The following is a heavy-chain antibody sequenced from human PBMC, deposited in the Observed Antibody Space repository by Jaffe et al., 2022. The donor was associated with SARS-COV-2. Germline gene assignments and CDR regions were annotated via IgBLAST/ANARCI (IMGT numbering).Heavy chain of an antibody. CDR2: IYYSGST. CDR1: GGSISSSSYY. J-gene: IGHJ4*02. Sequence: QLQLQESGPGLVKPSETLSLTCTVSGGSISSSSYYWGWIRQPPGKGLEWIGSIYYSGSTYYNPSLKSRVTISVDTSKNQFSLKLSSVTAADTAVYYCARHSRKVGATATRLGLSPRFDYWGQGTLVTVSS. V-gene: IGHV4-39*01. D-gene: IGHD1-26*01. CDR3: ARHSRKVGATATRLGLSPRFDY.